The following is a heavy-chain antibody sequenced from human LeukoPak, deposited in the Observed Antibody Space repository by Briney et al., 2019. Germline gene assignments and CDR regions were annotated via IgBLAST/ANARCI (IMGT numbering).Heavy chain of an antibody. Sequence: SETLSLTCTVSGDSLDRHYWSWIRQPAGRGLEWIGRIYVSGSTTHNPSLTGRGAMSVDASKNQFSLKLRSVTAADTAVYYCARFTYGGYSLDSWGQGTLVVVSS. J-gene: IGHJ4*02. CDR1: GDSLDRHY. CDR2: IYVSGST. V-gene: IGHV4-4*07. D-gene: IGHD5-12*01. CDR3: ARFTYGGYSLDS.